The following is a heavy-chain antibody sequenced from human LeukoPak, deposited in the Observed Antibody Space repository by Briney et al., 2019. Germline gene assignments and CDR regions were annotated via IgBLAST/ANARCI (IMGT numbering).Heavy chain of an antibody. V-gene: IGHV4-30-2*01. CDR3: ARYAPYGDYLAYFDY. CDR2: IYHSGST. CDR1: GGSISSGGYS. D-gene: IGHD4-17*01. J-gene: IGHJ4*02. Sequence: SETLSLTCAVSGGSISSGGYSWSWIRQPPGKGLEWIGYIYHSGSTYYNPSLKSRVTVSVDRSKNQFSLKLSSVTAADTAVYYCARYAPYGDYLAYFDYWGQGTLVTVSS.